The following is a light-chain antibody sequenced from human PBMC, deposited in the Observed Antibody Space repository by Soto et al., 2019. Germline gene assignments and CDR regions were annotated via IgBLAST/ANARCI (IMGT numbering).Light chain of an antibody. CDR2: DVN. J-gene: IGLJ1*01. V-gene: IGLV2-18*02. Sequence: QSALTQPPSVSGSPGQSVAISCTGTSSDVGNSNGVSWYHQPPGTAPKLMIYDVNNRSSGVPDRFSGSKSGNTASLTISGLQAEDEGDYYCSSYTSSSTYVFGTGTKLTVL. CDR3: SSYTSSSTYV. CDR1: SSDVGNSNG.